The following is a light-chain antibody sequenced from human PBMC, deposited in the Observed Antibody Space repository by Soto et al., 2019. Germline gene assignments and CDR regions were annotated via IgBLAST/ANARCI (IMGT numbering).Light chain of an antibody. CDR2: GAS. V-gene: IGKV1-39*01. J-gene: IGKJ4*01. CDR3: QQTYSDIS. Sequence: DVRMTQSPSSLSASVGDTITITCRASRTINTYLNGFQQKPGEPPRLLIYGASTLHDGVPSRFSGSGSGADFTLTISGLQPEDFASYHCQQTYSDISFGGGTKVDIK. CDR1: RTINTY.